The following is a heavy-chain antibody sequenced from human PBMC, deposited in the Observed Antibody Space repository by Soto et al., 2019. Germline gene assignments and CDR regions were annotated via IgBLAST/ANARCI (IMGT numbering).Heavy chain of an antibody. CDR1: GYTFTNHG. D-gene: IGHD3-16*01. CDR2: INPYNANT. Sequence: QVQPVPSGTEVKKPGASVKDSCKTSGYTFTNHGINWVRPAPGQGLEWMGWINPYNANTNYEHKLQGRVTMTTDPSTTPAYMDLRSLTSDDTGVYYCARDRGAGIWGDAFDIWGQGIVVSVSS. J-gene: IGHJ3*02. CDR3: ARDRGAGIWGDAFDI. V-gene: IGHV1-18*04.